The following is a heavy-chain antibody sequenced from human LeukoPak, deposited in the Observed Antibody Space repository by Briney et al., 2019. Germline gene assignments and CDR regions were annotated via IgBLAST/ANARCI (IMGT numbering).Heavy chain of an antibody. CDR1: GFTFSTYS. D-gene: IGHD3-3*01. Sequence: GGSLRLSCAASGFTFSTYSMNWVRQAPGKGLEWVASISSSITYLSYANSLKGRFTISRDNAKNSLYLQVNSLRAEDTAVYYCARHGLGFLEWTIDYWGQGTLVTVSS. V-gene: IGHV3-21*01. CDR2: ISSSITYL. J-gene: IGHJ4*02. CDR3: ARHGLGFLEWTIDY.